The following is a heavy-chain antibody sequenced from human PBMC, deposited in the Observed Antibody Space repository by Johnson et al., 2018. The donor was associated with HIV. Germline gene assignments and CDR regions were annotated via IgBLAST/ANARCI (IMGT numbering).Heavy chain of an antibody. J-gene: IGHJ3*02. Sequence: QMLLVESGGGVVQPGRSLRLSCAASGFTFSNYAMHWVRQAPGRGLEWVAVIPYDGSDEYYAESVKGRFTISRDNSQNTLYLQMTSLRAEDTALYYCARSKDCSGGSCPDGLDIWGQGTMVIVSS. D-gene: IGHD2-15*01. CDR3: ARSKDCSGGSCPDGLDI. V-gene: IGHV3-30*04. CDR1: GFTFSNYA. CDR2: IPYDGSDE.